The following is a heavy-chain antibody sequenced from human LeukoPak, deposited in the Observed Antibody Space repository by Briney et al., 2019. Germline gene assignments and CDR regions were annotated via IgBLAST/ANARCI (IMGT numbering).Heavy chain of an antibody. CDR2: ISYDGSNK. CDR3: AKGGLGYYYDSSLAGIDY. D-gene: IGHD3-22*01. Sequence: GALRLSCAASGFPFSSYGMHWVRQAPGKGLEWVAVISYDGSNKYYADSVKGRFTISRDNSKNTLYLQMNSLRAEDTAVYYCAKGGLGYYYDSSLAGIDYWGQGTLVTVSS. CDR1: GFPFSSYG. J-gene: IGHJ4*02. V-gene: IGHV3-30*18.